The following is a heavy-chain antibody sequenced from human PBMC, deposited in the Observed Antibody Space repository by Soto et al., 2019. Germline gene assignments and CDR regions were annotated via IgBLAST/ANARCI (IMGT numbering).Heavy chain of an antibody. CDR1: GFTFSDYH. J-gene: IGHJ4*02. D-gene: IGHD3-3*01. Sequence: GGSLRLSCAASGFTFSDYHMSWIRQAPGKGLEWVSYISSSGSTIYYADSVKGRFTISRDNAKNSLYLQMNSLRAEDTAVYYCARESSGFLEWLLYDYWGQGTLVTVSS. CDR2: ISSSGSTI. V-gene: IGHV3-11*01. CDR3: ARESSGFLEWLLYDY.